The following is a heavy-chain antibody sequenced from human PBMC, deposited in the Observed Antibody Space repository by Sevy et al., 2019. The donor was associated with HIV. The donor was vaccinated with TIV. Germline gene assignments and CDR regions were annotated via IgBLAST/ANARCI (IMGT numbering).Heavy chain of an antibody. CDR1: GFTFNSYW. Sequence: GGSLRLSCAASGFTFNSYWMTWVRQTPGKGLKYVSAISSDGVSTYYTDSVRGRFTISRDNSKNTLYLQMSSLRVEDTAVYYCVKDPDYNFWRGDYGMDVWGQGTTVTVSS. D-gene: IGHD3-3*01. CDR2: ISSDGVST. J-gene: IGHJ6*02. V-gene: IGHV3-64D*06. CDR3: VKDPDYNFWRGDYGMDV.